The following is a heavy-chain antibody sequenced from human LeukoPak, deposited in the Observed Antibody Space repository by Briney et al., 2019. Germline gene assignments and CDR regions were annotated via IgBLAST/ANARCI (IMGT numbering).Heavy chain of an antibody. CDR2: ISPSGDSP. D-gene: IGHD1-26*01. J-gene: IGHJ4*02. CDR3: ARLVTGSNPADF. V-gene: IGHV1-46*01. CDR1: GFTLTQYY. Sequence: ASVKVSCKASGFTLTQYYLHWVRQAPGQGLEFVGMISPSGDSPTYTQKFQGRDTMTRDLSTSTVYMELSNLRSEDTAVYFCARLVTGSNPADFWGQGTLVTVSS.